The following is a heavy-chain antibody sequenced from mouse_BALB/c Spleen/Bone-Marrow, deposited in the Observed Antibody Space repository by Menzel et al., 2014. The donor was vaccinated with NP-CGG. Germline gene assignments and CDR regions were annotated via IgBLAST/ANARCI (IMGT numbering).Heavy chain of an antibody. CDR1: GYSFTGYT. D-gene: IGHD1-1*01. Sequence: VQLQQSGPELVKPGASMKISCKASGYSFTGYTMNWVKQSHGKDLEWIGLINPYNGVINYNQKFKGKATFTVDKSSSTAYMELLSLTSEDSAVYYCARFYYGSNYAMDYRGQGTSVTVSS. J-gene: IGHJ4*01. CDR3: ARFYYGSNYAMDY. CDR2: INPYNGVI. V-gene: IGHV1-31*01.